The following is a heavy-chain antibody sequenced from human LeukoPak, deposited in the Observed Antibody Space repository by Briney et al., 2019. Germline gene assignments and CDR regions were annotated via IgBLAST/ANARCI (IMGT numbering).Heavy chain of an antibody. J-gene: IGHJ5*02. D-gene: IGHD3-16*02. V-gene: IGHV4-34*01. CDR3: ARHQYDYVWGSYRPNWFDP. CDR1: GGYFSGYY. Sequence: SETLSLTCAVYGGYFSGYYWSWIRQPPGKGLECIGEINHSGSTNYNPSLKSRVTISVDTSKNQFSLKLSSVTTADTAVYYCARHQYDYVWGSYRPNWFDPWGQGTLVTVSS. CDR2: INHSGST.